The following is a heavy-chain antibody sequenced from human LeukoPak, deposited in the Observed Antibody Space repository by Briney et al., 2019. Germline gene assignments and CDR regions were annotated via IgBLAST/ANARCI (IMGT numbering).Heavy chain of an antibody. CDR3: ASGYDFWSGYYGPLDY. D-gene: IGHD3-3*01. J-gene: IGHJ4*02. Sequence: PSETLSLTCTVSGGSISSYYWSWIRQPPGKGLEWIGEINHSGSTNYNPSLKSRVTISVDTSKNQFSLKLSSVTAADTAVYYCASGYDFWSGYYGPLDYWGQGTLVTVSS. V-gene: IGHV4-34*01. CDR2: INHSGST. CDR1: GGSISSYY.